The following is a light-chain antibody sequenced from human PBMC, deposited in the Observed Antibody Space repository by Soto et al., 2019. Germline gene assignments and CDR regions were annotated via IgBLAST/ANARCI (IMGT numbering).Light chain of an antibody. CDR3: QQYGSSPLT. CDR1: QSVSSSY. J-gene: IGKJ1*01. Sequence: EIVLTQSPATLSLSPGERATLSCGASQSVSSSYLAWYQQKPGLEPRLLIYDASSRATGIPDRFSGSGCGTDFTLTISRLEPEDFAVYYCQQYGSSPLTFGQGTNVEIK. V-gene: IGKV3D-20*01. CDR2: DAS.